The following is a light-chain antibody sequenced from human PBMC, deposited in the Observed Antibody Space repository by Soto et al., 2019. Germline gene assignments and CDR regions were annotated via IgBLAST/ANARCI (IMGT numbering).Light chain of an antibody. Sequence: PGERGTLSCMASQSVSSYLAWHQQKPGQAPRLLIYDASNRATGIPARFSGSGSGTDFTLTISSLEPEDFAVYYCQQRSSWPITFGQGTRLEIK. V-gene: IGKV3-11*01. J-gene: IGKJ5*01. CDR1: QSVSSY. CDR3: QQRSSWPIT. CDR2: DAS.